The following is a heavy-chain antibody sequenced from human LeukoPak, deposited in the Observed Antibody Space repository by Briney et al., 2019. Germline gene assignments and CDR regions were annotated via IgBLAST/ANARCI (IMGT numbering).Heavy chain of an antibody. Sequence: GGSLRLSCAASGFTFSSYAMSWVRQAPGKGLEWVSAISGSGGSTYYADSVKGRFTISRDNSKSSLYLQMNSLRSEDTAVYYCARPTVAASGSFDFWGQGTLVTVSS. CDR3: ARPTVAASGSFDF. CDR1: GFTFSSYA. J-gene: IGHJ4*02. CDR2: ISGSGGST. V-gene: IGHV3-23*01. D-gene: IGHD6-13*01.